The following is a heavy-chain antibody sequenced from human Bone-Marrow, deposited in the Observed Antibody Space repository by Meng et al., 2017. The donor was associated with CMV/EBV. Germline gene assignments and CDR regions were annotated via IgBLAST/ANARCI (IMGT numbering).Heavy chain of an antibody. D-gene: IGHD2-2*01. CDR3: ARDRGVVIPAAPYYFDY. J-gene: IGHJ4*02. CDR2: ISSDDRTR. V-gene: IGHV3-48*04. CDR1: GFNFGTYG. Sequence: GESLKISCLGTGFNFGTYGLNWVRQAPGRGLEWISFISSDDRTRTYADSVKGRFTISRDDAKNSVSLQMRSLRADDTAFYYCARDRGVVIPAAPYYFDYWGRGTLVNVAS.